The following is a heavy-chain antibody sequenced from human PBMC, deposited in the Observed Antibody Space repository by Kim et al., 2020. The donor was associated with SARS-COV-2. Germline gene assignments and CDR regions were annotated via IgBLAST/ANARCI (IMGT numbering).Heavy chain of an antibody. J-gene: IGHJ4*02. D-gene: IGHD6-6*01. V-gene: IGHV3-9*01. Sequence: ANSVKGRLTNSRDNAKNSLYLHMICLRAEDTALYYCAKYTGIAAAGLFDYWGQGTLVTVSS. CDR3: AKYTGIAAAGLFDY.